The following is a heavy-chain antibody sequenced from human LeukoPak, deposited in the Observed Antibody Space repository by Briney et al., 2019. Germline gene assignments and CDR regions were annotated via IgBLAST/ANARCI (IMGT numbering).Heavy chain of an antibody. CDR1: GGSISSGGYY. J-gene: IGHJ4*02. D-gene: IGHD5-12*01. CDR2: IYYSGST. V-gene: IGHV4-31*03. CDR3: ARESRYSGYDYGFDY. Sequence: PSQTLSLTCTVSGGSISSGGYYWSWIRQHPGKGLEWIGYIYYSGSTYYNPSLKSRVTISVDTSKNQFSLKLSSVTAADTAVYYCARESRYSGYDYGFDYWGQGTLVTVSS.